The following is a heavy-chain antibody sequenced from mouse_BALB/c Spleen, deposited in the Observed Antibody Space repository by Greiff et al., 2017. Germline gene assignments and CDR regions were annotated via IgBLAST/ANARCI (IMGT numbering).Heavy chain of an antibody. D-gene: IGHD2-3*01. CDR1: GYSITSYYA. CDR2: ISYSGST. V-gene: IGHV3-2*02. J-gene: IGHJ4*01. CDR3: ARWLLPLYAMDY. Sequence: EVKLMESGPGLVKPSQSLSLTCTVTGYSITSYYAWNLIRQLPGNLLEWMGYISYSGSTSYNPSLKSRITITRDTSKNQFFLQLNSVTTEDTATYYCARWLLPLYAMDYWGQGTSVTVSS.